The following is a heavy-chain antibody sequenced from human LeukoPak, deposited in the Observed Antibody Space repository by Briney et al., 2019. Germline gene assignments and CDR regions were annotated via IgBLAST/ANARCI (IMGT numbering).Heavy chain of an antibody. CDR3: ARENYFDY. J-gene: IGHJ4*02. CDR1: GFTFSRFW. V-gene: IGHV3-7*04. CDR2: IKPDGSEK. Sequence: VQPGGSLRLSCAASGFTFSRFWMGWVRQAPRKGLEWVANIKPDGSEKNYGDSVRGRFTISRDNARNSLYLQMNSLRAEDTAVYYCARENYFDYGGQGTLVTVSS.